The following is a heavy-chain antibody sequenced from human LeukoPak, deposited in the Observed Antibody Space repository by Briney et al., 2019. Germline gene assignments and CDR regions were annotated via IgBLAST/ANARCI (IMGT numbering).Heavy chain of an antibody. CDR3: ARLPRSSPEYFQH. CDR2: IYTSGST. CDR1: GGSISSYY. J-gene: IGHJ1*01. Sequence: SETLSLTCTVSGGSISSYYWSWIRQPPGKGLEWIGYIYTSGSTNYNPSLKSRVTISVDTSKNQFSLKLSSVTAAGTAVYYCARLPRSSPEYFQHWGQGTLVTVSS. D-gene: IGHD6-6*01. V-gene: IGHV4-4*09.